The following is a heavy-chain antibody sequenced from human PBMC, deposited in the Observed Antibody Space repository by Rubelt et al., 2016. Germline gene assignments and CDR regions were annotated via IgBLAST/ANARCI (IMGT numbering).Heavy chain of an antibody. CDR3: ARGGKQQLGPYYYVMDV. V-gene: IGHV4-34*01. J-gene: IGHJ6*02. Sequence: QVQLQQWGAGLLKPSETLSLTCAVYGGSFSGYYWSWIRQPPGKGLEWIGEINHSGGTNYNPSLKSRVPIYVDTSKNQFSLSRGAVTAADTAVYYCARGGKQQLGPYYYVMDVWGQGTTVTVSS. CDR2: INHSGGT. D-gene: IGHD6-13*01. CDR1: GGSFSGYY.